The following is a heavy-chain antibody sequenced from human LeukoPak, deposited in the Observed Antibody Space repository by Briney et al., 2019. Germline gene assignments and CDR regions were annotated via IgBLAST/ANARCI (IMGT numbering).Heavy chain of an antibody. CDR2: INPSGGST. Sequence: ASVKVSCKASGYTFTSYYMHWVRQAPGQGLEWMGIINPSGGSTSYAQKFQGRVTMTRDTSTSTVYMELSSLRSEDTAVYYCARGRTTPSYYDFWSGFPRIYCGMDVWGQGTTVTVSS. CDR1: GYTFTSYY. J-gene: IGHJ6*02. V-gene: IGHV1-46*01. D-gene: IGHD3-3*01. CDR3: ARGRTTPSYYDFWSGFPRIYCGMDV.